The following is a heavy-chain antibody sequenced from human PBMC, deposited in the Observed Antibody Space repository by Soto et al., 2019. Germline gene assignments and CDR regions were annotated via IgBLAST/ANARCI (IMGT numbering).Heavy chain of an antibody. V-gene: IGHV3-7*03. CDR1: GFTFSSYW. CDR3: ARDGDIVVGPGSYYYYGMDV. D-gene: IGHD2-15*01. J-gene: IGHJ6*02. Sequence: EVQLVESGGGLVQPGGSLRLSCAASGFTFSSYWMSWVRQAPGKGLEWVANIKQDGSEKYYVDSVKGRFTISRDNAKNSLYLQMNSLRAEDTAVYYCARDGDIVVGPGSYYYYGMDVWGQGTTVTVSS. CDR2: IKQDGSEK.